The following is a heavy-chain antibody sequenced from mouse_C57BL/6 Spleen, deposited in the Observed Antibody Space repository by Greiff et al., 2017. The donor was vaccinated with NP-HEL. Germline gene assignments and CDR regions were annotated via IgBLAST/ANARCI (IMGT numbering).Heavy chain of an antibody. CDR1: GYTFTDYY. D-gene: IGHD2-1*01. CDR2: INPNNGGT. Sequence: VQLQQSGPELVKPGASVKISCKASGYTFTDYYMNWVKQSHGKSLEWIGDINPNNGGTSYNQKFKGKATLTVDKSSSTAYMALRSLTSEDSAVYYCARRGGNYLAWFAYWGQGTLVTVSA. V-gene: IGHV1-26*01. CDR3: ARRGGNYLAWFAY. J-gene: IGHJ3*01.